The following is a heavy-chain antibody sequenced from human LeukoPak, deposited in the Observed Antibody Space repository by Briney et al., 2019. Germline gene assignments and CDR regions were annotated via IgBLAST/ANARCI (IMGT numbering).Heavy chain of an antibody. CDR3: ARGKLPSITMVRGVRHTNWFDP. J-gene: IGHJ5*02. V-gene: IGHV4-59*01. D-gene: IGHD3-10*01. CDR1: GGSISSNY. CDR2: FYYSGST. Sequence: PSERLSLTCTVSGGSISSNYWSWIRQPPGKGLEWIGHFYYSGSTNYNPSLKSRVTISGDTSKNQFSLKLRSVSAADTAVYYCARGKLPSITMVRGVRHTNWFDPWGQGTLVTVSS.